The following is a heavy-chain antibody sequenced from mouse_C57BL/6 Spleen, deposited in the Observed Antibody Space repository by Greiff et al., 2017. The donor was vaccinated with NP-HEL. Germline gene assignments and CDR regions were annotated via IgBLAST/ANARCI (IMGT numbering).Heavy chain of an antibody. CDR2: IDPETCGT. D-gene: IGHD1-1*01. J-gene: IGHJ1*03. CDR1: GYTFTDYE. CDR3: TRGDYGSSHWYFDV. Sequence: QVQLQQSGAELVRPGASVTLSCKASGYTFTDYEMHWVKQTPVHGLEWIGAIDPETCGTAYNQKFKGKAILTADKSSSTAYMELRSLTSEDSAVYYCTRGDYGSSHWYFDVWGTGTTVTVSS. V-gene: IGHV1-15*01.